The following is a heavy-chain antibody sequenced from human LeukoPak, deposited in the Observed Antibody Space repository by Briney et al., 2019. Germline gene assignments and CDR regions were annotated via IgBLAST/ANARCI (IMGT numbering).Heavy chain of an antibody. CDR3: ARGRSGYSYGYYFDY. V-gene: IGHV4-34*01. CDR1: GGSFSGYY. CDR2: INHSGST. D-gene: IGHD5-18*01. J-gene: IGHJ4*02. Sequence: PSETLSLTCAVYGGSFSGYYWSWIRQPPGKGLEWIGEINHSGSTNYNPSLKSRVTISVDTSKNQFFLKLSSVTAADTAVYYCARGRSGYSYGYYFDYWGQGTLVTVSS.